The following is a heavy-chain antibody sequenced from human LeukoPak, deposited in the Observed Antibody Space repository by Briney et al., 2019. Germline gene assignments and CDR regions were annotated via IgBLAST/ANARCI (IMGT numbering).Heavy chain of an antibody. CDR1: GFTFSSYG. Sequence: GGSLRLSCAASGFTFSSYGMHWVRQAPGKGLEWVAFIRYDGSNKYYADSVKGRFSISRDNSKNTLYLQMNSLRAEDTAVYYCATDRQYYGSGTYAYMDVWGKGTTVTISS. D-gene: IGHD3-10*01. CDR2: IRYDGSNK. CDR3: ATDRQYYGSGTYAYMDV. J-gene: IGHJ6*03. V-gene: IGHV3-30*02.